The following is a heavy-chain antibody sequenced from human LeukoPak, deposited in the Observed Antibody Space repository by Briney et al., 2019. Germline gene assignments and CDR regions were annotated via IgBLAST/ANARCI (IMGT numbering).Heavy chain of an antibody. D-gene: IGHD3-9*01. CDR3: ASQAFYDILTGSHLDY. CDR1: GGSISSYY. CDR2: IYYSGST. V-gene: IGHV4-59*08. Sequence: SETLSLTCTVSGGSISSYYWSWIRQPPGKGLEWIGYIYYSGSTNYNPSLKSRVTISVDTSKNQFSLKLSSLTAADTALYYCASQAFYDILTGSHLDYWGQGTLVTVSS. J-gene: IGHJ4*02.